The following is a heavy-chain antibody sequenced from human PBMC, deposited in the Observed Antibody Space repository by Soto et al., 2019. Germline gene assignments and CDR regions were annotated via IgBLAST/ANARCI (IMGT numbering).Heavy chain of an antibody. V-gene: IGHV2-5*02. CDR2: IYWDDDK. J-gene: IGHJ6*03. CDR1: GFSLSTSGVG. CDR3: AQSVAGAYYYYMDV. Sequence: ITLKESGPTLVKPTQTLTLTCTFSGFSLSTSGVGVGWIRQPPGKALEWLALIYWDDDKRYSPSLKSRLTITKDTSKNQVVLTMTNMYPVDTATYFCAQSVAGAYYYYMDVWGIGTTVTVSS. D-gene: IGHD6-19*01.